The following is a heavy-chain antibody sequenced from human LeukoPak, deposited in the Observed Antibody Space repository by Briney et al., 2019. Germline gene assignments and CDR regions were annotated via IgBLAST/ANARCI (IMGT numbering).Heavy chain of an antibody. Sequence: SETLSLTCIVSGDSLYSRFYYWGRIRQPPGKGLDWIGSIYYSGGTYYNPSLESRVTISVDTSSNQFSLKVTSLTTADTAVYYCAGLTAVSKADYWGPGTLVTVTS. CDR3: AGLTAVSKADY. CDR1: GDSLYSRFYY. J-gene: IGHJ4*02. V-gene: IGHV4-39*01. CDR2: IYYSGGT. D-gene: IGHD4-17*01.